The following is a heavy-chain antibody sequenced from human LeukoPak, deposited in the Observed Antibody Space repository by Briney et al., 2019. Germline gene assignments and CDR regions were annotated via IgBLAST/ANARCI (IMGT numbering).Heavy chain of an antibody. V-gene: IGHV3-23*01. CDR1: GFTFSSYA. Sequence: GGSLRLSCAASGFTFSSYAMSWVRQAPGKGLEWVSAISGSGGSTYYADSVMGRFTISRDNSKNTLYLQMNSLRAEDTAVYYCANGPIAGANTGADWGQGTLVTVSS. CDR2: ISGSGGST. J-gene: IGHJ4*02. CDR3: ANGPIAGANTGAD. D-gene: IGHD1-26*01.